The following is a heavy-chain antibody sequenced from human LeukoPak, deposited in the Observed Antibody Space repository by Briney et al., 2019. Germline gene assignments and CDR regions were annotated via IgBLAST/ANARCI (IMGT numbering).Heavy chain of an antibody. CDR2: ISSSGSTI. J-gene: IGHJ4*02. CDR3: ARLLLWFRELFWGLDY. CDR1: GFTFSDYY. Sequence: PGGSLRLSCAASGFTFSDYYMSSIRQAPGKGLEWVSYISSSGSTIYYAASVKGRFTISRDNAKNSLYLQMNSLRAEDTAEYYGARLLLWFRELFWGLDYWGQGTLVTVSS. D-gene: IGHD3-10*01. V-gene: IGHV3-11*04.